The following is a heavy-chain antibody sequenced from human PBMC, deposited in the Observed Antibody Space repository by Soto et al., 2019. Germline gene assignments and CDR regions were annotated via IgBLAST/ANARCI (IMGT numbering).Heavy chain of an antibody. Sequence: ASVKVSCKASGYTFTSYYMHWVRRAPGQGLEWMGIINPSGGSTSYAQKFQGRVTMTRDTSTSTVYMELSSLRSEDTAVYYCARVIRSSGSWITYYYYYYMDVWGKGTTVTSP. CDR3: ARVIRSSGSWITYYYYYYMDV. CDR1: GYTFTSYY. V-gene: IGHV1-46*01. D-gene: IGHD2-15*01. CDR2: INPSGGST. J-gene: IGHJ6*03.